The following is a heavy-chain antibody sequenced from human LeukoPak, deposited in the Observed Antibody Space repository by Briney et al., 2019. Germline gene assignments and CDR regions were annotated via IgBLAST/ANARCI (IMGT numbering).Heavy chain of an antibody. Sequence: PGGSPRLSCAAPGFTFSSYAMSWVRQAPGKGLEWVSAISGSGGSTYYADSVKGRFTISRDNSKNTLYLQMNSLRAEDTAVYYCAKPPRWQQLPRFDYWGQGTLVTVSS. D-gene: IGHD6-13*01. J-gene: IGHJ4*02. V-gene: IGHV3-23*01. CDR2: ISGSGGST. CDR3: AKPPRWQQLPRFDY. CDR1: GFTFSSYA.